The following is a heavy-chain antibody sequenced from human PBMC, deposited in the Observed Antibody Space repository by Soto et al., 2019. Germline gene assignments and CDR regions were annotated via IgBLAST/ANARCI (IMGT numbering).Heavy chain of an antibody. J-gene: IGHJ4*02. CDR3: ARDRDIVATSVDS. V-gene: IGHV3-21*01. CDR1: GFTFSTYT. CDR2: ISRSSSYI. D-gene: IGHD5-12*01. Sequence: PGGSLRLSCAASGFTFSTYTMDWVRQAPGKGLEWVSSISRSSSYIYYAGSVKGRFAISRDNAKNSLYLQMNSLRAEDTAVYYCARDRDIVATSVDSWGQGTLVTVSS.